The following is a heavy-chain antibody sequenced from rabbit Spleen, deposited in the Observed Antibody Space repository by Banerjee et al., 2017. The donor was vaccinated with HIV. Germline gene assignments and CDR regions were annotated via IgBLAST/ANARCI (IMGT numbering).Heavy chain of an antibody. V-gene: IGHV1S45*01. Sequence: QEQLVESGGDLVKPGGTLTLTCTASGFSFSSSYYMCWVRQAPGKGLEWIGCIYTSSAWTWYASWAKGRFTISKTSSTTVTLRMPSLTVADTATYFCARGSGGGAGYDLWGPGTLVTVS. CDR1: GFSFSSSYY. CDR3: ARGSGGGAGYDL. D-gene: IGHD1-1*01. CDR2: IYTSSAWT. J-gene: IGHJ4*01.